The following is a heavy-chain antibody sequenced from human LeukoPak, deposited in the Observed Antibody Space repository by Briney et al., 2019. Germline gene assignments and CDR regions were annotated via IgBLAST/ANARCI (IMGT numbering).Heavy chain of an antibody. CDR2: IYYSGST. J-gene: IGHJ3*02. V-gene: IGHV4-59*01. CDR1: GGSISSYY. Sequence: KSSETLSLTCTVSGGSISSYYWSWIRQPPGKGLEWIGYIYYSGSTNYNPSLKSRVTISVDTSKNQFSLKLSSVTAADTAVYYCASQGYYDILTGYYTASDIWGQGTMVTVSS. D-gene: IGHD3-9*01. CDR3: ASQGYYDILTGYYTASDI.